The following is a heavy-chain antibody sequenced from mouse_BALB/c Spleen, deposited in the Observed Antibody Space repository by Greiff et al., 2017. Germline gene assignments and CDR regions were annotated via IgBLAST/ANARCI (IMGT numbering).Heavy chain of an antibody. CDR2: IYPSDSYT. D-gene: IGHD4-1*01. CDR3: TRREMGTGFAY. CDR1: GYTFTSYW. V-gene: IGHV1-69*02. Sequence: QVQLQQPGAELVRPGASVKLSCKASGYTFTSYWINWVKQRPGQGLEWIGNIYPSDSYTNYNQKFKDKATLTVDKSSSTAYMQLSSPTSEDSAVYYWTRREMGTGFAYWGQGTLVTVSA. J-gene: IGHJ3*01.